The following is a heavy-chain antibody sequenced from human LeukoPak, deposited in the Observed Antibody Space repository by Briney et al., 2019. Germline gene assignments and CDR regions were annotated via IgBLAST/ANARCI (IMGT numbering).Heavy chain of an antibody. V-gene: IGHV4-34*01. CDR1: GGSSSGYY. CDR3: ARGLSPRINMVRGVRPPFRGVFDY. CDR2: INHSGST. D-gene: IGHD3-10*01. J-gene: IGHJ4*02. Sequence: SETLSLTCAVYGGSSSGYYWSWIRHPPGKGLEWIGEINHSGSTNYNPSLKSRVTISVDTSKNQFSLKLSSVTAADTAVYYCARGLSPRINMVRGVRPPFRGVFDYWGQGTLVTVSS.